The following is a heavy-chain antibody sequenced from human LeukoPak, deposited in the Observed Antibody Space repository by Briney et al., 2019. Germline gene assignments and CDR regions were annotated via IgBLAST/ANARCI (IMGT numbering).Heavy chain of an antibody. J-gene: IGHJ4*02. CDR3: ARDPTNTSGRYAYFDF. D-gene: IGHD6-19*01. CDR2: VSCFNGDT. V-gene: IGHV1-18*01. CDR1: GYTFNHHG. Sequence: AAVKETFQASGYTFNHHGISWVRPAAGQGLEWMGWVSCFNGDTHYAQKFQGRVAMTRDTSTTTAYMELRSLRSDDTALYYCARDPTNTSGRYAYFDFWGQGTLVTVSS.